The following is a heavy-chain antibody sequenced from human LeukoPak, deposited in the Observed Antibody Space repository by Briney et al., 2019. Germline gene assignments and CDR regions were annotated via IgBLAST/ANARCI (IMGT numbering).Heavy chain of an antibody. CDR3: ARGQVPAARGYNWFDR. J-gene: IGHJ5*02. Sequence: SETLSLTCAVYARSFNDYYWNCIRHPPGKGLEWIGEINARGDTNYNPSLKSRVNISVDTSKKQFSLRLTSMIAADTALYYCARGQVPAARGYNWFDRWGQGTLVTVSS. V-gene: IGHV4-34*01. D-gene: IGHD2-2*01. CDR1: ARSFNDYY. CDR2: INARGDT.